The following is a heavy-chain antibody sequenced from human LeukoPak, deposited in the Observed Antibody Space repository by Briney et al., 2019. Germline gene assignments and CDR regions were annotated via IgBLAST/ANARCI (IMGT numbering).Heavy chain of an antibody. CDR1: GGSISSYY. D-gene: IGHD6-19*01. CDR2: IYYSGST. Sequence: SETLSLTCTVSGGSISSYYWSWIRQPPGKGLEWIGYIYYSGSTNYNPSLKSRVTISVDTSKNQFSLKLSSVSAADTAVYYCARHHPNGSGWPLGTLLKYYYGMDVWGQGTTVTDSS. J-gene: IGHJ6*02. V-gene: IGHV4-59*08. CDR3: ARHHPNGSGWPLGTLLKYYYGMDV.